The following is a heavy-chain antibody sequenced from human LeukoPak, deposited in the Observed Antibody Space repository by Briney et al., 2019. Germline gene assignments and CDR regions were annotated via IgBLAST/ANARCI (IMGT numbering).Heavy chain of an antibody. D-gene: IGHD3-22*01. J-gene: IGHJ4*02. CDR3: ARDVGSSGDSSGYYPDY. CDR2: IYHSGST. Sequence: SETLSLTCTVSGYSISSGYYWGWIRQPPGKGLEWIGSIYHSGSTYYNPSLKSRVTISVDTSKNQFSLKLSSVTAADTAVYYCARDVGSSGDSSGYYPDYWGQGTLVTVSS. CDR1: GYSISSGYY. V-gene: IGHV4-38-2*02.